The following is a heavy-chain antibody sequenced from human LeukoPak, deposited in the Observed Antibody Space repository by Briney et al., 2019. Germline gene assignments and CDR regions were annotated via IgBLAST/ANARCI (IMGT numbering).Heavy chain of an antibody. CDR1: EYTFTSHA. D-gene: IGHD2-21*02. V-gene: IGHV7-4-1*02. J-gene: IGHJ4*02. CDR3: ARGDWTI. CDR2: INTNTGNP. Sequence: ASVKVSCKASEYTFTSHAINWVRQAPGQGLEWMGWINTNTGNPSYAQGLTGRFVFSLDTSVSTSYLQISSLKAEDTAVYFCARGDWTIWGQGTLVTVSS.